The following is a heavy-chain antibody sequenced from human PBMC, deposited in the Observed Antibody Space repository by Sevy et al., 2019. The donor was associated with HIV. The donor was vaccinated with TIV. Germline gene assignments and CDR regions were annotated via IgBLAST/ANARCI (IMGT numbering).Heavy chain of an antibody. Sequence: SETLSLTCAVYGGSFSGYYWCWIRQPPGRGLEWIGEINHSGSTNYNPSLKSRVTISVDTSKNQFSLKLSSVTAADTAVYYCASDGYCSSTSCYGYYYYGMDVWGQGTTVTVSS. J-gene: IGHJ6*02. V-gene: IGHV4-34*01. D-gene: IGHD2-2*01. CDR1: GGSFSGYY. CDR2: INHSGST. CDR3: ASDGYCSSTSCYGYYYYGMDV.